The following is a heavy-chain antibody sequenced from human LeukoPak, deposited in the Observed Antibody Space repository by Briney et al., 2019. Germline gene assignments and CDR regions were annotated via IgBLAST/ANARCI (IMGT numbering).Heavy chain of an antibody. CDR1: GYTFTGYY. Sequence: EASVKVSCKASGYTFTGYYMHWVRQAPGQGLEWMGWSNPNSGGTNYAQKFQGRVTMTRDTSISTAYMELSRLRSDDTAVYYCAINTPYYYDPGYFDLWGRGTLVTVSS. J-gene: IGHJ2*01. D-gene: IGHD3-22*01. V-gene: IGHV1-2*02. CDR2: SNPNSGGT. CDR3: AINTPYYYDPGYFDL.